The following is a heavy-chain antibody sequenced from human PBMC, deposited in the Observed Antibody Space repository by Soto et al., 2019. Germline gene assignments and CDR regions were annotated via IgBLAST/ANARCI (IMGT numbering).Heavy chain of an antibody. D-gene: IGHD1-1*01. Sequence: QIQLQESGPGLVKPSETLSLICSVSGDSIIPHHWNWIRQPPGKGLEWIGKIHYYGSADYNPSLGCRVAISLDTSKNHFSLKLTSVTAADTAVYYCARQEIPTTAEGGFFDLWGRGSLVTVSS. CDR3: ARQEIPTTAEGGFFDL. CDR2: IHYYGSA. CDR1: GDSIIPHH. J-gene: IGHJ2*01. V-gene: IGHV4-59*08.